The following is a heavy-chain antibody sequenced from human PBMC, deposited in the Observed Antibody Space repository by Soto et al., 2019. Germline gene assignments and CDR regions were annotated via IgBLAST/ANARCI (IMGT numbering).Heavy chain of an antibody. J-gene: IGHJ4*02. D-gene: IGHD3-3*01. V-gene: IGHV1-2*04. CDR2: INPNSGVT. Sequence: ASVKVSCKASGYTFTGYSMHWVRQAPGQGLEWMGWINPNSGVTNYAQNFQGWVTMTRDTSISTAYMELSRLRSDDTARYYCARPHSDFWSGSEYWGQGTLVTVSS. CDR3: ARPHSDFWSGSEY. CDR1: GYTFTGYS.